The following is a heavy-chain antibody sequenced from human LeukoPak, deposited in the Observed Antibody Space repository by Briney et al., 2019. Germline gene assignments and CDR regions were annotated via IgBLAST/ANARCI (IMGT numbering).Heavy chain of an antibody. CDR2: IKYDGSEK. D-gene: IGHD1-14*01. CDR3: ARVLYNNREDVVDY. J-gene: IGHJ4*02. V-gene: IGHV3-7*01. Sequence: PGGSLRLSCAASGFTFSTYWMSWVRQAPGKGLEWVANIKYDGSEKYSVDSVKGRFTISRDNAKNSPFLQMDSLRAEDTAVYYCARVLYNNREDVVDYWGQGTLVTVSS. CDR1: GFTFSTYW.